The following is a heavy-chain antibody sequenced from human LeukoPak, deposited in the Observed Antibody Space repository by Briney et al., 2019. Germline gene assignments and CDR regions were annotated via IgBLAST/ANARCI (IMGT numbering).Heavy chain of an antibody. CDR3: ASRQAKRSYGDYGGGYYFDY. CDR2: IYSGGST. CDR1: GFTVSSNY. V-gene: IGHV3-66*01. D-gene: IGHD4-17*01. Sequence: GGSLRLSCAASGFTVSSNYMSWVRQAPGKGLEWVSVIYSGGSTYYVDSVKGRFTISRDNSKNTLYLQMSSLRVEDTAVYYCASRQAKRSYGDYGGGYYFDYWGQGTLVTVSS. J-gene: IGHJ4*02.